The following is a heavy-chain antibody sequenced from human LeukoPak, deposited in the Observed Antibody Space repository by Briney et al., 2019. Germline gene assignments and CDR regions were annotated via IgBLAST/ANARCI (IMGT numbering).Heavy chain of an antibody. CDR2: IWYDGSNK. J-gene: IGHJ4*02. CDR3: ARDGDILAGYYFDY. CDR1: GFTFSSYG. Sequence: GGSLRLSCAASGFTFSSYGMHWVRQAPGKGLEWVAVIWYDGSNKYYADSVKGRFTISRDNSKNTLYLQMNSLRAEDTAVYYCARDGDILAGYYFDYWGQGTLVTVSS. D-gene: IGHD3-9*01. V-gene: IGHV3-33*01.